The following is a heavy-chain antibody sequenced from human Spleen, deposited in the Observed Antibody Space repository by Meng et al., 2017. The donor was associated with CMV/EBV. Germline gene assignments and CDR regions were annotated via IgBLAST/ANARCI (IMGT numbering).Heavy chain of an antibody. J-gene: IGHJ4*02. CDR2: FYYSGST. Sequence: SETLSLTCTVSGGSISSSNYYWGWIRQPPGKGLEWIGSFYYSGSTYYNPSLKSRVTISVDTSRNQFSLKMTSVTAADTAVYYCARDRTTYFDYWGQGTLVTVSS. CDR3: ARDRTTYFDY. CDR1: GGSISSSNYY. D-gene: IGHD1-7*01. V-gene: IGHV4-39*07.